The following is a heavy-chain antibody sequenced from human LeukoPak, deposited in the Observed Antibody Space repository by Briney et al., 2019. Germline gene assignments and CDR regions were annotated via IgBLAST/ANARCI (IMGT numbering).Heavy chain of an antibody. Sequence: PSETLPLTCTVSGGSISGYYWSWIRQPPGKGLEWIAYIYSGGSTNYNPSLTSRVTISVDTSKNQCSLQLSSVTAADTAVYYCARDYGGNSLKAFDIWGQGTMVTVSS. CDR3: ARDYGGNSLKAFDI. V-gene: IGHV4-59*01. CDR1: GGSISGYY. J-gene: IGHJ3*02. CDR2: IYSGGST. D-gene: IGHD4-23*01.